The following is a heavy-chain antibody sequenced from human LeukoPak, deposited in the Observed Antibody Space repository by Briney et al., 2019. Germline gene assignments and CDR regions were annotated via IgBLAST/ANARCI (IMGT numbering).Heavy chain of an antibody. Sequence: QPGGSLRLSCAASGFTFSSYWMHSVRQAPGKGLVWVSRINSDGSSTSYADSVKGRFTISRDNAKNTLYLQMNSLRAEDTAVYYCARGVGYCSSTSCYWWFDPWGQGTLVTVSS. CDR2: INSDGSST. V-gene: IGHV3-74*01. CDR1: GFTFSSYW. D-gene: IGHD2-2*01. J-gene: IGHJ5*02. CDR3: ARGVGYCSSTSCYWWFDP.